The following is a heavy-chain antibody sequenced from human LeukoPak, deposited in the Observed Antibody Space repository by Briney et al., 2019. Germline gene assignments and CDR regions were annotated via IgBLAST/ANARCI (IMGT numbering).Heavy chain of an antibody. V-gene: IGHV4-34*01. CDR2: INHSGST. CDR3: ARGKSSPHAFDI. CDR1: GGSFSGYY. Sequence: PSETLSLTCAVYGGSFSGYYWSWIRQPPGKGLEWIGEINHSGSTNYNPSLKSRVTISVDTSKNQFSLKLSSVTAADTAVYYCARGKSSPHAFDIWGQGTMVAVSS. J-gene: IGHJ3*02.